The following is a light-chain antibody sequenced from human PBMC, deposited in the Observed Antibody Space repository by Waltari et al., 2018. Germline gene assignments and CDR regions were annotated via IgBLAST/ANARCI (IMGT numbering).Light chain of an antibody. CDR2: AAS. V-gene: IGKV1-39*01. CDR3: QQSYSMTYT. J-gene: IGKJ2*01. CDR1: ESIGSY. Sequence: QMTQSPSSLSAPLGDTITITCRASESIGSYFNWYQQKPGKAPEVLIYAASVLQSGVPSWFSGSGSGTEFTLTISNLQPDDFATYYCQQSYSMTYTFGQGTKLEIK.